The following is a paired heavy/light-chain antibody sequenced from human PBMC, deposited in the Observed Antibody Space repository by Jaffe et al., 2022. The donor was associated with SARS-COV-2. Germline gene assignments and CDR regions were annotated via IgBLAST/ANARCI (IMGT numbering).Light chain of an antibody. CDR1: SSNIGAGYD. J-gene: IGLJ3*02. CDR2: GNI. CDR3: QSYDSSLSGPV. Sequence: QSVLTQPPSVSGAPGQRVTISCTGSSSNIGAGYDVHWYQQLPGTAPKLLIYGNINRPSGVPDRFSGSKSGTSASLAITGLQAEDEADYYCQSYDSSLSGPVFGGGTKLTVL. V-gene: IGLV1-40*01.
Heavy chain of an antibody. CDR2: ISWNSGRI. V-gene: IGHV3-9*01. CDR1: GFIFDDYA. CDR3: AKDITREYSGYDYSYMDV. Sequence: EVQLVESGGGLVQPGRSLRLSCAASGFIFDDYAMHWVRQAPGKGLEWVSGISWNSGRIGYVDSVKGRFTISRDNAKNSLYLQMNSLRAEDTALYYCAKDITREYSGYDYSYMDVWGKGTTVTVSS. D-gene: IGHD5-12*01. J-gene: IGHJ6*03.